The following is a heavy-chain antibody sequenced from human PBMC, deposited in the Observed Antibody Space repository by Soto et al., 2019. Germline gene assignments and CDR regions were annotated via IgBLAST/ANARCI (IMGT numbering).Heavy chain of an antibody. CDR3: ARRAVMGGAIDY. D-gene: IGHD3-16*01. CDR2: IYYSGST. CDR1: GGSISSYY. J-gene: IGHJ4*02. Sequence: PSETLSLTCTVSGGSISSYYWSWIRQPPGKGLEWIGYIYYSGSTNYNPSLKSRVTISVDTSKNQFSLKLSSVTAADTAVYYCARRAVMGGAIDYWGQGTLFTVSS. V-gene: IGHV4-59*08.